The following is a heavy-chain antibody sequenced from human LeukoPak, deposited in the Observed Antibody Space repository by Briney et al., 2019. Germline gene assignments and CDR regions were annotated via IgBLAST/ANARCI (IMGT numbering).Heavy chain of an antibody. J-gene: IGHJ4*02. CDR1: GFTFSSYS. CDR3: ARDQSGNYPVDFDC. Sequence: GGSLRLSCAASGFTFSSYSMNWVRQAPGKGLEWVSSISSSSSYIYYADSVKGRFTISRDDAKNSLYLQMDSLRVEDTAVYYCARDQSGNYPVDFDCWGQGTLVTVSS. D-gene: IGHD1-26*01. CDR2: ISSSSSYI. V-gene: IGHV3-21*01.